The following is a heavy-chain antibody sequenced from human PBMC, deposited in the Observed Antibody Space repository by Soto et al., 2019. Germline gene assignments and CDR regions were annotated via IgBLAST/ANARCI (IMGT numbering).Heavy chain of an antibody. D-gene: IGHD4-17*01. CDR1: GHSFSTYW. Sequence: GESLKISCKASGHSFSTYWIGWVRQMPGKGLEWMGMVYPGDTDIRYSAPLQGQVTISAEKSISTAYLQWSSLRASDTATYYCATSSSYSGDYGDSFDYWGQGTLVTVYS. CDR2: VYPGDTDI. J-gene: IGHJ4*02. V-gene: IGHV5-51*01. CDR3: ATSSSYSGDYGDSFDY.